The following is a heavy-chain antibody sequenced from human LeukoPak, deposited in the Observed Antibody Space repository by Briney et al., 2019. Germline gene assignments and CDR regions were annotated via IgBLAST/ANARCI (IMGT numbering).Heavy chain of an antibody. Sequence: GGSLRLSCAASGFTFSSYEMNWVRQAPGKGLEWVSYISSSGSTIYYADSVKGRFTISRDNAKNSLYLQMNSLRAEDTAVYYCARAGYYYGDYYYYYMDVWGKGTTVTISS. CDR1: GFTFSSYE. CDR3: ARAGYYYGDYYYYYMDV. J-gene: IGHJ6*03. CDR2: ISSSGSTI. V-gene: IGHV3-48*03. D-gene: IGHD3-22*01.